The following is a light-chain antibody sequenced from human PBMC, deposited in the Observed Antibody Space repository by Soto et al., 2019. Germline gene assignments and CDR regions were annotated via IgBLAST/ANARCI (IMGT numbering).Light chain of an antibody. CDR3: SSYTGTKTFV. CDR2: GVS. V-gene: IGLV2-14*03. Sequence: QSVLTQPASVSGSPGQSITISCTGTSSDVGGHDSVSWYQHHPGRAPKVVIYGVSSRPSGIHDRFSASKSGNTASLTISGLQAEDEADYYCSSYTGTKTFVFGTGTKLTVL. CDR1: SSDVGGHDS. J-gene: IGLJ1*01.